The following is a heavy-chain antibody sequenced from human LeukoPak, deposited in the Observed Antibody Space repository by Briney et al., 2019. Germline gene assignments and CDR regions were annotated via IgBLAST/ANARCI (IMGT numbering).Heavy chain of an antibody. D-gene: IGHD1-1*01. V-gene: IGHV3-64D*09. CDR1: GFTFSSYA. J-gene: IGHJ1*01. CDR2: ISSNGGST. CDR3: VKGGFTLTTIYFHH. Sequence: PGGSLRLSCSASGFTFSSYAIHWVRQAPGKGLEYVSGISSNGGSTYYADSVKGRFTISRDNSKNTVYLQMSSLRAEDTAVYYCVKGGFTLTTIYFHHWGQGTLVTVSS.